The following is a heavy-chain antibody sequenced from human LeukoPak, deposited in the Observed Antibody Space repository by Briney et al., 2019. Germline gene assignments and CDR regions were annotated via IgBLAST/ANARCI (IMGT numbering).Heavy chain of an antibody. V-gene: IGHV3-23*01. D-gene: IGHD5-18*01. J-gene: IGHJ6*03. CDR3: AKDLRGYSYDVYYYYYMDV. CDR1: GFTFSSYA. Sequence: PGGSLRLSCAASGFTFSSYAMNWVRQAPGKGLEWVSGISGSGGSTYYADSVKGRFTISRDNSKNTLYLQMNSLRAEDTAVYYCAKDLRGYSYDVYYYYYMDVWGKGTTVTVSS. CDR2: ISGSGGST.